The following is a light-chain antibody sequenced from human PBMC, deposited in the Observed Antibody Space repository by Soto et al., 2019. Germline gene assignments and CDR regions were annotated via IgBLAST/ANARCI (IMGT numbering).Light chain of an antibody. Sequence: EIVMTQSPATLSVSPGEGATLSCRASQSVSSSYLAWYQQKPGQAPRLLIYGASTRATGIPARFSGSGSGTEFTLTISSLQSEDFAVYYCQHYNNWPPITFGQGTRLEIK. CDR3: QHYNNWPPIT. V-gene: IGKV3-15*01. CDR2: GAS. J-gene: IGKJ5*01. CDR1: QSVSSSY.